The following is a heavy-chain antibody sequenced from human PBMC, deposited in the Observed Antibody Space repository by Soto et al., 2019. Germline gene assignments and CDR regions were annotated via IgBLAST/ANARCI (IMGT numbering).Heavy chain of an antibody. V-gene: IGHV4-59*01. Sequence: SETLSLTCTVSGGSMSNYYWSWIRQPPGKGLEWIGYIYYSGSTNYNPSLKSRVTISVDTSKNQFSLKLSSVTAADTAVYYCARAYYDFWRGYWRWFDSRDKGTLVTVSS. CDR1: GGSMSNYY. D-gene: IGHD3-3*01. CDR2: IYYSGST. CDR3: ARAYYDFWRGYWRWFDS. J-gene: IGHJ5*01.